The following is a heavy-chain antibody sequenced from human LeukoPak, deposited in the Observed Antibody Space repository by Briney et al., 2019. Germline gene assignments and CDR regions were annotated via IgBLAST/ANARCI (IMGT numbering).Heavy chain of an antibody. J-gene: IGHJ6*03. Sequence: PSETLSLTCAVYGGSFSGYYWSWIRPPPGKGLEWIGEINHSGSTNYNPSLKSRVTISVDTSKNQFSLKLSSVTAADTAVYYCARYPLDYDFWRGYLSGYMDVWGKGTTVTVSS. CDR2: INHSGST. V-gene: IGHV4-34*01. CDR1: GGSFSGYY. D-gene: IGHD3-3*01. CDR3: ARYPLDYDFWRGYLSGYMDV.